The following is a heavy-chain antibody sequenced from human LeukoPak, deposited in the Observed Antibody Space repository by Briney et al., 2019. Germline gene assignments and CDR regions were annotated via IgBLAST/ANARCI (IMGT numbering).Heavy chain of an antibody. J-gene: IGHJ6*02. D-gene: IGHD4-17*01. Sequence: ASETLSLTCTVSGGSISSYYWSWIRQPPGKGLEWIGYIYYSGSTNYNPSLKSRVTTSVDTSKNQFSLKLSSVTAADTAVYYCARHGDYRYYYGMDVWGQGTTVTVSS. CDR2: IYYSGST. CDR3: ARHGDYRYYYGMDV. V-gene: IGHV4-59*01. CDR1: GGSISSYY.